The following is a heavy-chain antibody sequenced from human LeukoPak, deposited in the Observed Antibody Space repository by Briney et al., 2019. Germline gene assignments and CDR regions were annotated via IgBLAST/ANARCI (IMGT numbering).Heavy chain of an antibody. V-gene: IGHV4-59*01. J-gene: IGHJ2*01. D-gene: IGHD2-15*01. CDR1: GGSINSYY. Sequence: TSETLSLTCTVSGGSINSYYWSWIRQPPGKGLEWIGYIYYSGSTDYNPSLKSRVTMSVDTSKNQFSLKLSSVTAADTSVYYCAIPTLSHPYCYFVLGAVAPWSLSPQ. CDR3: AIPTLSHPYCYFVL. CDR2: IYYSGST.